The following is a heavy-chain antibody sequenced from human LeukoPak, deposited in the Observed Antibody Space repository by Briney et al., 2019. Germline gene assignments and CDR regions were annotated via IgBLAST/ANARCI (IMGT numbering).Heavy chain of an antibody. CDR2: INPSGGST. J-gene: IGHJ6*03. CDR1: GYTFTSYY. V-gene: IGHV1-46*01. CDR3: ARAGMGGYYDSSGYGEMVYYYXYYMXX. D-gene: IGHD3-22*01. Sequence: ASVKVSCKASGYTFTSYYMHWLRQAPGQGLEWMGIINPSGGSTSYAQKFQGRVTMTRDTSTSTVYMELSSLRSEDTAVYYCARAGMGGYYDSSGYGEMVYYYXYYMXXWGKGTTVTVX.